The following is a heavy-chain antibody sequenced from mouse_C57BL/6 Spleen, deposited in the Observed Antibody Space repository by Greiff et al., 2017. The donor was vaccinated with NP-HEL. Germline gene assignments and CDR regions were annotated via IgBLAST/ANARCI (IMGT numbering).Heavy chain of an antibody. J-gene: IGHJ3*01. V-gene: IGHV1-64*01. CDR2: IHPNSGST. D-gene: IGHD2-4*01. CDR3: ARSDYAWFAY. CDR1: GYTFTSYW. Sequence: VQLQQPGAELVKPGASVKLSCKASGYTFTSYWMHWVKQRPGQGLEWIGMIHPNSGSTNYNEKFKSKATLTVDTSSSTAYMQLSSLTSEDSAVYYCARSDYAWFAYWGQGTLVTVSA.